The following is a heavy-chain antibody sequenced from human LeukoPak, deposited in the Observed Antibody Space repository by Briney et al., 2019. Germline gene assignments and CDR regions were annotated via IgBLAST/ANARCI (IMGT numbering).Heavy chain of an antibody. CDR1: GYTFTGYY. CDR3: ARAGDSSGYYSYYYYMDV. D-gene: IGHD3-22*01. V-gene: IGHV1-2*02. Sequence: ASVKVSCKASGYTFTGYYMHWVRQAPGQGLEWMGWINPNSGGTNYAQKFQGRVTITRNTSISTAYMELSSLRSEDTAVYYCARAGDSSGYYSYYYYMDVWGKGTTVTVSS. CDR2: INPNSGGT. J-gene: IGHJ6*03.